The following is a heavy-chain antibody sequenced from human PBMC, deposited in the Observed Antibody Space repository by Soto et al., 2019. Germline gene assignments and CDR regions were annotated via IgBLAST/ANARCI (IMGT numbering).Heavy chain of an antibody. CDR2: IIPIFGTA. CDR1: GGTFSSHA. V-gene: IGHV1-69*01. D-gene: IGHD1-26*01. CDR3: ARDGLVGARGGDFDD. J-gene: IGHJ4*02. Sequence: QVQLVQSGAEVKKPGSSVKVSCKASGGTFSSHAISWVRQAPGQGVEWMGGIIPIFGTANYAQKFQGRVTITADESTSTAYMELSSLRSEDTAVYYCARDGLVGARGGDFDDWVQGPLATVSS.